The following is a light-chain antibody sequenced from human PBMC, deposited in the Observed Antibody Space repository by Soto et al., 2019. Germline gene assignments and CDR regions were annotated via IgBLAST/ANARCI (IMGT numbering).Light chain of an antibody. J-gene: IGKJ1*01. Sequence: DIQLTKSRSSLSASVGDRLTITGRASQTISSYLNPHQQNPAKAPTPLSYAASSLQSAVPSRFSRSVSWTDFPLTISTPPPQALATYYCQQRHSTPRTFGQRTRVDI. CDR2: AAS. CDR1: QTISSY. V-gene: IGKV1-39*01. CDR3: QQRHSTPRT.